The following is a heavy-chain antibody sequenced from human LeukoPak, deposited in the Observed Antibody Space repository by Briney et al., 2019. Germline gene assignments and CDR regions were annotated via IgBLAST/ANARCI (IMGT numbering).Heavy chain of an antibody. Sequence: ASVKVSCKASGGTFSSYAISWVRQAPGQGLEWMGGIIPIFGTANYAQKFQGRVTITTDESTSTAYMELSSLRSEDTAVYYCASSSGYYYPKWFDPWGQGTLVTVSS. D-gene: IGHD3-22*01. J-gene: IGHJ5*02. CDR1: GGTFSSYA. V-gene: IGHV1-69*05. CDR2: IIPIFGTA. CDR3: ASSSGYYYPKWFDP.